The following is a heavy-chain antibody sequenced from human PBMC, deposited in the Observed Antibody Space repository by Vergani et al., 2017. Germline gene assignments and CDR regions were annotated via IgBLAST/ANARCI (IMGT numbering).Heavy chain of an antibody. V-gene: IGHV1-69*01. J-gene: IGHJ6*02. CDR2: IIPIFGTA. CDR3: ARDGLLAGYYGRYYYSMDV. CDR1: GGTFSSYA. Sequence: QVQLVQSGAEVKKPGSSVKVSCKASGGTFSSYAISWVRQAPGQGLEWMGGIIPIFGTANYAQKFQGRVTITADESTSTAYMELSSLRSEDTAMYYCARDGLLAGYYGRYYYSMDVWGQGTTVTVS. D-gene: IGHD3-10*02.